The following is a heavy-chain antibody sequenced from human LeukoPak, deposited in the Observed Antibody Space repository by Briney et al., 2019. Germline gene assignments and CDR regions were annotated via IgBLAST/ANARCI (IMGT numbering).Heavy chain of an antibody. CDR2: IYYSGST. J-gene: IGHJ4*02. CDR1: GGSISSYY. D-gene: IGHD1-1*01. V-gene: IGHV4-59*01. Sequence: PSETLSLTCTVSGGSISSYYWSWIRQPPGKGLEWIGYIYYSGSTNYNPSLKSRVTISVDTSKNQFSLKLSSVTAADTAVYYCARALTTLTYEGYWGQGTLVTVSS. CDR3: ARALTTLTYEGY.